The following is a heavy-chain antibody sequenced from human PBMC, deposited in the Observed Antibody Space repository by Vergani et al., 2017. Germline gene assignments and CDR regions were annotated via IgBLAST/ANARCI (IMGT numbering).Heavy chain of an antibody. CDR2: IIPIFGTA. CDR3: AIAGELRYFDWSSDFDY. Sequence: QVQLVQSGAEVKTPGSSVKVSCKASGGTFSSYAISWVRQAPGQGLEWMGGIIPIFGTANYAQKFQGRVTITADESTSTAYMELSSLRSEDTAVYYCAIAGELRYFDWSSDFDYWGQGTLVTVSS. D-gene: IGHD3-9*01. J-gene: IGHJ4*02. V-gene: IGHV1-69*01. CDR1: GGTFSSYA.